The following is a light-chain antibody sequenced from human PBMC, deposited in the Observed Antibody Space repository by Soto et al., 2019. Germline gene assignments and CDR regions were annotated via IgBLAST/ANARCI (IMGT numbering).Light chain of an antibody. V-gene: IGKV3-20*01. CDR1: QSVSNY. CDR2: EAS. CDR3: QQYGSSPTT. J-gene: IGKJ1*01. Sequence: EIVLTQSPATLSMSPGERATLSCRASQSVSNYLAWYQQKPGQAPRLLIYEASNRASGIPARFSGRGSGTDFTLTISRLEPEDFAVYYCQQYGSSPTTFGQGTKVDIK.